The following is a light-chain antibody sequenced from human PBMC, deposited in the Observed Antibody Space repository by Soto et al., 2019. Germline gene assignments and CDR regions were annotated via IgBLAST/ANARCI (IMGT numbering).Light chain of an antibody. Sequence: QSALTQPASVSGSPGQSITISCTGTSSDVGGYDYVSWYQLLPGKAPKLMFFEVSNRPSGVSYRFSGSKSGNTASLTVSGLQAEDEADYFCSSYTTSSAYLFGTGTKVTVL. CDR3: SSYTTSSAYL. CDR2: EVS. CDR1: SSDVGGYDY. J-gene: IGLJ1*01. V-gene: IGLV2-14*01.